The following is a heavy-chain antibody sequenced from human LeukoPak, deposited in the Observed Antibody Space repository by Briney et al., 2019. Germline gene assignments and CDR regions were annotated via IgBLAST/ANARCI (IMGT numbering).Heavy chain of an antibody. J-gene: IGHJ4*02. Sequence: GGSLRLSCAASGFIFSSYWMSWVRQAPGKGLEWVSSISSSSSYIYYADSVKGRFTISRDNAKNSLYLQMNSLRAEDTAVYYCARLADDYGDFDDYWGQGTLVTVSS. CDR2: ISSSSSYI. V-gene: IGHV3-21*01. CDR1: GFIFSSYW. D-gene: IGHD4-17*01. CDR3: ARLADDYGDFDDY.